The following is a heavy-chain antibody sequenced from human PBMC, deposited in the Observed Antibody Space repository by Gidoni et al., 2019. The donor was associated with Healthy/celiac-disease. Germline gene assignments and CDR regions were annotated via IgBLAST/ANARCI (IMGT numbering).Heavy chain of an antibody. Sequence: EVQLVESGGGLVQPGGSLRLSCAASGFTFSSYWMSWVRQAPGKGLEWVANIKQDGSEKYYVDSVKGRFTISRDNAKNSLYLQMNSLRAEDTAVYYCARERLELRPPRYFDYWGQGTLVTVSS. CDR3: ARERLELRPPRYFDY. V-gene: IGHV3-7*03. J-gene: IGHJ4*02. CDR1: GFTFSSYW. CDR2: IKQDGSEK. D-gene: IGHD1-7*01.